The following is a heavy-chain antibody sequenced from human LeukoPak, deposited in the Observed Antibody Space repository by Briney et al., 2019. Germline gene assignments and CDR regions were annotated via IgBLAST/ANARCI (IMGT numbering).Heavy chain of an antibody. CDR3: ARALAAQSLSYDY. V-gene: IGHV4-59*01. J-gene: IGHJ4*02. Sequence: SETLFLTCTVSGGSISTYYWYWIRQPPEKGLEWIGYIYYSGSTNYNPSLKSRVTISVDTSKNQFSLKLSSVTAADTAVYYCARALAAQSLSYDYWGQGTLVTVSS. D-gene: IGHD1-26*01. CDR1: GGSISTYY. CDR2: IYYSGST.